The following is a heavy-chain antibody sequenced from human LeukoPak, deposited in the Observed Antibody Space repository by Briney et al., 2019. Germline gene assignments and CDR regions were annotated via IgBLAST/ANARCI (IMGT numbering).Heavy chain of an antibody. J-gene: IGHJ5*02. CDR1: GGSISSSSYY. D-gene: IGHD2-8*01. V-gene: IGHV4-39*01. CDR3: ARHSKSRGYCTNGVCYTSWFDP. CDR2: IYYSGST. Sequence: SETLSLTCTVSGGSISSSSYYWGWIRQPPGKGLEWIGSIYYSGSTYYNPSLKSRVTISVDTSKNQFSLKLSSVTAADTAVYYCARHSKSRGYCTNGVCYTSWFDPRDQGTLVTVSS.